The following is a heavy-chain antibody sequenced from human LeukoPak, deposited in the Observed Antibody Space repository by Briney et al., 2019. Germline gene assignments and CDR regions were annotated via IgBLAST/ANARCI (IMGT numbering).Heavy chain of an antibody. CDR3: AKDASEGGLVSYYFDY. V-gene: IGHV3-9*03. D-gene: IGHD3-9*01. CDR2: ISWNSGSI. CDR1: GFTFDDYA. Sequence: GGSLRLSCAASGFTFDDYAMHWVRQAPGKGLEWVSGISWNSGSIGYADSVKGRFTISRDNAKNSLYLQMNSLRAEDMALYYCAKDASEGGLVSYYFDYWGQGTLVTVSS. J-gene: IGHJ4*02.